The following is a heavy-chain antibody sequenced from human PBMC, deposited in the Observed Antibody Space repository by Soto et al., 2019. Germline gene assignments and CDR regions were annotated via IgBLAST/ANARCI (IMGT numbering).Heavy chain of an antibody. Sequence: SETLSLTCAVSGGSISSGGYSWSWIRQPPGKGLEWIGYIYHSGSTYYNPSLKSRVTISVDRSKNQFSLKLSSVTAADTAMYYCARPQRRGYSYGLGYWGQGTLVTVSS. J-gene: IGHJ4*02. V-gene: IGHV4-30-2*01. CDR3: ARPQRRGYSYGLGY. CDR1: GGSISSGGYS. CDR2: IYHSGST. D-gene: IGHD5-18*01.